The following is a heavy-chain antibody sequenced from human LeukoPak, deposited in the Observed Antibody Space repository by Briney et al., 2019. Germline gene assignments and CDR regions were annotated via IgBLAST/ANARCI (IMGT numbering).Heavy chain of an antibody. CDR3: ARDLRIAGYDYVDFDY. Sequence: GGSLRLSCAASGFTFSSYWMHWVRQAPGKGLVWVSRINSDGSSTSYADSVKGRFTISRDNAKNSLYLQMNSLRAEDTAVYYCARDLRIAGYDYVDFDYWGQGTLVTVSS. V-gene: IGHV3-74*01. CDR1: GFTFSSYW. D-gene: IGHD5-12*01. CDR2: INSDGSST. J-gene: IGHJ4*02.